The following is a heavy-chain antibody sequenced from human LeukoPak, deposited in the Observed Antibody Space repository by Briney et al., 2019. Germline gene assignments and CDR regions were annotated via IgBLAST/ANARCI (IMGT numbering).Heavy chain of an antibody. CDR3: ARDGVDLDYYGSGTVDY. CDR2: ISDSGGST. D-gene: IGHD3-10*01. V-gene: IGHV3-23*01. Sequence: GGSLRLSCVGSGFMFNAYAMSWVRQAPGKGLEWVSAISDSGGSTHYADSVKGRFTISRDNAKNSLYLQMNSLRAEDTAVYYCARDGVDLDYYGSGTVDYWGQGTLVTVSS. CDR1: GFMFNAYA. J-gene: IGHJ4*02.